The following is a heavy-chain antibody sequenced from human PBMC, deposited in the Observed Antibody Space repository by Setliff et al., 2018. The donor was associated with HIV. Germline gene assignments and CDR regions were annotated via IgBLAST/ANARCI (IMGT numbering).Heavy chain of an antibody. J-gene: IGHJ4*02. CDR3: ARDAGAPGRGNPLDY. D-gene: IGHD3-10*01. CDR2: ISPDSCDT. V-gene: IGHV1-2*02. CDR1: GYTFTVNH. Sequence: ASVKVSCKTSGYTFTVNHLHWVRQAPGQGVEWVGKISPDSCDTFYAQKFQGRVTLTRDTSITTAYMELSTLRDDDTAVYYCARDAGAPGRGNPLDYWGQGTLVTVSS.